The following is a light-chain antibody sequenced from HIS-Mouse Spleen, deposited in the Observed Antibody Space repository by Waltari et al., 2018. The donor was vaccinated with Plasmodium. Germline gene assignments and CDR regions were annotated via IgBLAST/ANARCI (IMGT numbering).Light chain of an antibody. J-gene: IGKJ1*01. V-gene: IGKV4-1*01. CDR1: QSVLYSSNNKNY. CDR2: WAS. Sequence: DIVMIHSPDSLAVSLDERATINCQSTQSVLYSSNNKNYLAWYQQKPGQPPKLLIYWASTRESGVPDRFSGSGSGTDFTLTISSLQAEDVAVYYCQQYYSTPWTFGQGTKVEIK. CDR3: QQYYSTPWT.